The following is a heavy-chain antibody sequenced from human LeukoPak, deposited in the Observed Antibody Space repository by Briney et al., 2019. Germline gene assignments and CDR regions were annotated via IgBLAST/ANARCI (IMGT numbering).Heavy chain of an antibody. CDR3: ARDGDYGDYRDPFDY. Sequence: GGSLRLSCAASGFTFSSYSMNWVRQAPGKGLEWVSSISSSSSYIYYADSVKGRFTISRDNAKNSLYLQMNSLRAEDTAVYYCARDGDYGDYRDPFDYWGQGTLVTVSS. J-gene: IGHJ4*02. CDR1: GFTFSSYS. D-gene: IGHD4-17*01. CDR2: ISSSSSYI. V-gene: IGHV3-21*01.